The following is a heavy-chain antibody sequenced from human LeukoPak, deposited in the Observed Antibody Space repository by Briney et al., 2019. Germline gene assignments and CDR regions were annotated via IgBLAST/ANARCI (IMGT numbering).Heavy chain of an antibody. D-gene: IGHD2-2*01. CDR2: ISSSSSYI. V-gene: IGHV3-21*01. Sequence: GGSLRLSCAASGFTFSSYSMNWVRQAPGKGLEWVSSISSSSSYIYYADSVKGRFTISRDNAKNSLYLQMNSLRAEDTAVYYCARTSSTSPGGGYYFDYWGQGTLVTVSS. CDR3: ARTSSTSPGGGYYFDY. CDR1: GFTFSSYS. J-gene: IGHJ4*02.